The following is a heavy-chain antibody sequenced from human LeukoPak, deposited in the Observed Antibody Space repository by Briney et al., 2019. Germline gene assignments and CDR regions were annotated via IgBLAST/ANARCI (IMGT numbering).Heavy chain of an antibody. V-gene: IGHV3-33*06. CDR3: AKVMNMIVVASIDS. Sequence: PGGSLRLSCAASGFTFSSYGMHWVRQAPGRGLEWVAVIWYDGSNKYYADSVKGRFTISRDNSKNTLYLHMDSLRAEDTAVYYCAKVMNMIVVASIDSWGQGILVTVSS. D-gene: IGHD3-22*01. J-gene: IGHJ4*02. CDR1: GFTFSSYG. CDR2: IWYDGSNK.